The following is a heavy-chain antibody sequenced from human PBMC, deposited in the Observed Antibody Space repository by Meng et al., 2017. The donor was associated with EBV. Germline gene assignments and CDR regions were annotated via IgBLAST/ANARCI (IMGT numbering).Heavy chain of an antibody. CDR1: GYPFTSYC. J-gene: IGHJ4*02. CDR3: ARDGRLYDTPSPFDY. Sequence: QVHVGASGAEMNKPCASRGVSCKACGYPFTSYCISWVRQAPGKGLEWMGWISAYTGNPNYAQKLQGRVTMTTDTSTSTAYMELRSLRSDDTAVYYCARDGRLYDTPSPFDYWGQGTLVTVSS. D-gene: IGHD3-22*01. V-gene: IGHV1-18*01. CDR2: ISAYTGNP.